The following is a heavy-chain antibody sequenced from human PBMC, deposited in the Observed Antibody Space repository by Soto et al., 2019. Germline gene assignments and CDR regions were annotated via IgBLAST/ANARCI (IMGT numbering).Heavy chain of an antibody. D-gene: IGHD5-18*01. CDR2: IIPILGIA. Sequence: QVQLVQSGAEVKKPGSSVKVSCKASGGTFSSYTISWVRQAPGQGLEWMGRIIPILGIANYAQKFQGRVTITADKSTSTAYMELSSLRSEDTAVYYCVRVGRYSYASGDYWGQGTLVTVSS. CDR1: GGTFSSYT. J-gene: IGHJ4*02. V-gene: IGHV1-69*02. CDR3: VRVGRYSYASGDY.